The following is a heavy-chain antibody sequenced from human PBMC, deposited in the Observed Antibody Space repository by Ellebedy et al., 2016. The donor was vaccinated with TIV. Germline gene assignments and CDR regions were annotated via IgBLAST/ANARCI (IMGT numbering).Heavy chain of an antibody. J-gene: IGHJ3*02. D-gene: IGHD4-17*01. Sequence: GESLKISCGAYGFSFRSYWMSWVRQAPGKGLEWVANINQDGSEKYYVDSVTGRFTVSRDNAKNSLYLQMNSLRAEDTAVYYCATDGSYGDYLSPTHAFVMWGQGTLVTVSA. CDR2: INQDGSEK. V-gene: IGHV3-7*01. CDR1: GFSFRSYW. CDR3: ATDGSYGDYLSPTHAFVM.